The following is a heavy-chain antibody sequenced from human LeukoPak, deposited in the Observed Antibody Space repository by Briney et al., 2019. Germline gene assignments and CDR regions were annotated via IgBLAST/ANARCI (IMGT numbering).Heavy chain of an antibody. Sequence: GGSLRLSCAASGFTFSTYAMAWVRQAPGKGLEWVSAFSNSGETHYADSVKGRFTISRDNSKNTLYLQMNSLRADDTAVYYCARVYSSSWYLNCLDPWGQGTLVTVSS. CDR3: ARVYSSSWYLNCLDP. V-gene: IGHV3-23*01. J-gene: IGHJ5*02. D-gene: IGHD6-13*01. CDR2: FSNSGET. CDR1: GFTFSTYA.